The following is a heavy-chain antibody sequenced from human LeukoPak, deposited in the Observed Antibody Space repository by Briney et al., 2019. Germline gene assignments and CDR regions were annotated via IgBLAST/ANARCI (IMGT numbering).Heavy chain of an antibody. CDR1: GGSISSYY. CDR2: IYYSGST. V-gene: IGHV4-59*01. Sequence: SETLSLTCTVSGGSISSYYWSWIRQPPGKGLEWIGYIYYSGSTNYNPSLKSRVTIPVDTSKNQFSLKLSSVTAADTAVYYCARVLGGSYSPYFDYWGQGTLVTVSS. D-gene: IGHD1-26*01. J-gene: IGHJ4*02. CDR3: ARVLGGSYSPYFDY.